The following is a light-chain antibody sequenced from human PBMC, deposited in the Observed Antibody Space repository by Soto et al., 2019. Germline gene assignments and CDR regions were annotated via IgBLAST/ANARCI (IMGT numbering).Light chain of an antibody. J-gene: IGKJ4*01. CDR3: QQRSNWPPLT. V-gene: IGKV3-11*01. Sequence: EIVLTQSPATLSLSPGERATLSCRASQSVSSYLAWYQQKPGQAPRLLIYDASNRATGIPARFSGSGSGTDVTLTISSREPEDFAAYYCQQRSNWPPLTFGGGTKVEIK. CDR1: QSVSSY. CDR2: DAS.